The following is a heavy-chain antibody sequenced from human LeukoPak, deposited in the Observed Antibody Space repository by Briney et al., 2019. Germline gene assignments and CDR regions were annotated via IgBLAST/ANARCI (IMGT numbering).Heavy chain of an antibody. J-gene: IGHJ4*02. D-gene: IGHD5-18*01. CDR1: GGSISSSNW. CDR2: IYHSGST. Sequence: PSETLSLTCAVSGGSISSSNWWSWVRQPPGKGLAWIGEIYHSGSTNYNPSLKSRVTISVDKSKNQFSLKLSSVTAADTAVYYCARIEDVTRGYNHAYYFDYWGQGTLVTVSS. V-gene: IGHV4-4*02. CDR3: ARIEDVTRGYNHAYYFDY.